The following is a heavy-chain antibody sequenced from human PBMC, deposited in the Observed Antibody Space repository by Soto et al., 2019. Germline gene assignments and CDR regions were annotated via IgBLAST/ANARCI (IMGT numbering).Heavy chain of an antibody. Sequence: SETLSLTCAVSGGSISSSNLWSWVRQPPGKGLEWIGEVYHSGSTNYNPSLKSRVTISVDKSKNQFSLNLNSVNAADTAVYYCARDSRGAYYYYGMDVWGQGTTVTVYS. CDR1: GGSISSSNL. D-gene: IGHD3-10*01. CDR2: VYHSGST. J-gene: IGHJ6*02. CDR3: ARDSRGAYYYYGMDV. V-gene: IGHV4-4*02.